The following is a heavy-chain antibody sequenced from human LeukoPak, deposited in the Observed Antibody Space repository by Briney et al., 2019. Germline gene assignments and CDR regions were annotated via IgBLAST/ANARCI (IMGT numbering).Heavy chain of an antibody. CDR1: GGSISSYY. CDR3: ARALYGSGSYYKPQHASDI. J-gene: IGHJ3*02. Sequence: SETLSLTCTVSGGSISSYYWSWIRQPPGKGLEWIGYIYYSGSTNYNPSLKSRVTISVDTSKNQFSLKLSSVSAADTAVYYCARALYGSGSYYKPQHASDIWGQGTMVTVSS. V-gene: IGHV4-59*01. CDR2: IYYSGST. D-gene: IGHD3-10*01.